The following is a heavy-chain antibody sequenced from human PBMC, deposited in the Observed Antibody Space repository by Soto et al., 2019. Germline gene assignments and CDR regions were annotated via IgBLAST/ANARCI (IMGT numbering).Heavy chain of an antibody. V-gene: IGHV3-48*01. D-gene: IGHD3-10*01. CDR3: ASANYYGSPGDFVY. CDR1: GFTFSSYS. Sequence: GGSLRLSCAASGFTFSSYSMNWVRQAPGKGLEWVSYISSSSSTIYYADSVKGRFTISRDNAKNSLYLQMNSLRAEDTAVYYCASANYYGSPGDFVYSGPGTLVTVSS. J-gene: IGHJ4*02. CDR2: ISSSSSTI.